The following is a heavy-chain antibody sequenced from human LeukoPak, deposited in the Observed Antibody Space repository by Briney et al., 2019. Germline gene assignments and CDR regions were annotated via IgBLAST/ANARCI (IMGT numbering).Heavy chain of an antibody. D-gene: IGHD7-27*01. V-gene: IGHV3-15*01. J-gene: IGHJ4*02. CDR2: IKSKTDGGIT. CDR3: TTNKWGD. Sequence: GGSLRLSCAASGFTFSNAWMSWVRQAPGKGLEWVGRIKSKTDGGITDYAAPVKGRFTISSDDSKNTLYLQMNSLKTEDTAVYYCTTNKWGDWGQGTLVTVSS. CDR1: GFTFSNAW.